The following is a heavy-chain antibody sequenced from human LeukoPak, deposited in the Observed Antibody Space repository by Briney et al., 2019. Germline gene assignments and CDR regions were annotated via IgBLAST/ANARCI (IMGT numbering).Heavy chain of an antibody. Sequence: AVSLRLSRAASGFTFSDHYIDWVRQAPGKGLEWVGRSRDKGNSYTTAYAASVRGRFTISRDDSKNSLYLQMNSLKIEDTAVYYCTKLARAPRDFDYWGQGTLVTVSS. J-gene: IGHJ4*01. V-gene: IGHV3-72*01. CDR1: GFTFSDHY. CDR3: TKLARAPRDFDY. D-gene: IGHD3-10*01. CDR2: SRDKGNSYTT.